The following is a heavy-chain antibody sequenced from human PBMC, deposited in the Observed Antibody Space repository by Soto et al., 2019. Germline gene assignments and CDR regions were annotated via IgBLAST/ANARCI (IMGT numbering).Heavy chain of an antibody. J-gene: IGHJ4*02. V-gene: IGHV3-30*18. CDR2: ISYDGSNK. Sequence: GGSLRLSCAASGFTFSSYGMHWVRQAPGKGLEWVAVISYDGSNKYYADSVKGRFTISRDNSKNTLYLQMNSLRAEDTAVYYCAKDPCVGDCYFRYWGQGTLVTVSS. CDR3: AKDPCVGDCYFRY. D-gene: IGHD2-21*02. CDR1: GFTFSSYG.